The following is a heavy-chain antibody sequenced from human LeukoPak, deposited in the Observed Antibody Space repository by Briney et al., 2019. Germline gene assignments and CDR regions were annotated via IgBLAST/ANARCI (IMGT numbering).Heavy chain of an antibody. J-gene: IGHJ6*03. V-gene: IGHV4-38-2*02. CDR1: GYSISSGYY. CDR2: IYHSGST. CDR3: ARSGIEGEQLPNLNYYYYMDV. D-gene: IGHD6-6*01. Sequence: TSETLSLTCTVSGYSISSGYYWGWIRQPPGKGLEWIGSIYHSGSTYYNPSLKSRVTISVGTSKNQFSLKLSSVTAADTAVYYCARSGIEGEQLPNLNYYYYMDVWGQGALVTVSS.